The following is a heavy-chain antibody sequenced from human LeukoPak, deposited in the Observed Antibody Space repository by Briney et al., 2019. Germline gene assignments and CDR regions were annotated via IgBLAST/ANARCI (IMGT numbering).Heavy chain of an antibody. CDR3: ASRYCSGGSCYGDYYYYYGMDV. D-gene: IGHD2-15*01. CDR1: RGSISNSGYY. CDR2: IYYSGST. Sequence: RPSETLSLTCTVSRGSISNSGYYWGWIRQPPGKGLEWIGSIYYSGSTYYNPSLKSRVTISVDTSKNQFSLKLSSVTAADTAVYYCASRYCSGGSCYGDYYYYYGMDVWGQGTTVTVSS. V-gene: IGHV4-39*01. J-gene: IGHJ6*02.